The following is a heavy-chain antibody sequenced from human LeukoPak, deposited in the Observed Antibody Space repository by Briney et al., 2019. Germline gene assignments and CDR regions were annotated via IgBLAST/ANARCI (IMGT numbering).Heavy chain of an antibody. CDR1: GFTFYSYW. CDR3: AAEYGRAFDI. Sequence: PGGSLRVSCAASGFTFYSYWMSWVRQAPGKGLEWVANIKEDGSEKYYVDSVKGRFTISKDNAKNSLYLQMNSLRAEDTAVYYCAAEYGRAFDIWGQGTMVTVSS. J-gene: IGHJ3*02. D-gene: IGHD4/OR15-4a*01. CDR2: IKEDGSEK. V-gene: IGHV3-7*01.